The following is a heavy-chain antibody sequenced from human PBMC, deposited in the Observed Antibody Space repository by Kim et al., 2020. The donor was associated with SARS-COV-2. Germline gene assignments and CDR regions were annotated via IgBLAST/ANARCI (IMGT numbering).Heavy chain of an antibody. V-gene: IGHV3-23*01. Sequence: YADSVKGRFSTSRDNSKNRLYLQMLSLSAEDTAGSYCAGGVADQKVDCFDPWGQGTLVTVSS. CDR3: AGGVADQKVDCFDP. J-gene: IGHJ5*02. D-gene: IGHD2-15*01.